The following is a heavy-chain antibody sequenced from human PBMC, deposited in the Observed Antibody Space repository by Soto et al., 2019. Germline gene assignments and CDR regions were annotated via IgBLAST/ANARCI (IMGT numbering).Heavy chain of an antibody. J-gene: IGHJ5*02. Sequence: ASVKVSCKASGYTFTSYGISWVRQAPGQGLEWMGWISAYNGNTNYAQKLQGRVTMTTDTSTSTAYMELRSLRSDDTAVYYCARNLPDVLAGHWFDPWGQGTLVTVSS. D-gene: IGHD2-15*01. CDR2: ISAYNGNT. CDR1: GYTFTSYG. CDR3: ARNLPDVLAGHWFDP. V-gene: IGHV1-18*01.